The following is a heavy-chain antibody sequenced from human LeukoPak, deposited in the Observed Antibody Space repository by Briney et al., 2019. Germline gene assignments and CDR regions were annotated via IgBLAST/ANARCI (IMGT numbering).Heavy chain of an antibody. J-gene: IGHJ4*02. Sequence: SETLSLTCTVSGGSISSGDYYWSWIRQPPGKGQEWIGYIYYSGSTYYNPSLKSRVTISVDTSKNQFSLRLSSVTAADTAVYYCARDPPGYSSSWDWGQGTLVTVSS. CDR3: ARDPPGYSSSWD. CDR2: IYYSGST. V-gene: IGHV4-30-4*08. D-gene: IGHD6-13*01. CDR1: GGSISSGDYY.